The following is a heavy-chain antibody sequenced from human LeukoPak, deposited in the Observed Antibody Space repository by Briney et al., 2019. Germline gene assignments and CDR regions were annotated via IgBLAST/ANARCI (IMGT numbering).Heavy chain of an antibody. Sequence: TSETLSLTCTVSGGSISSGGYYWSWIRQHPGKGLEWIGYIYYSGSTYYNPSLKSRVTISVDTSKNQFSLKLSSVTAADTAVYYCASSHYGGNSNWFDPWGQGTLVTVSS. V-gene: IGHV4-31*03. CDR2: IYYSGST. J-gene: IGHJ5*02. D-gene: IGHD4-23*01. CDR3: ASSHYGGNSNWFDP. CDR1: GGSISSGGYY.